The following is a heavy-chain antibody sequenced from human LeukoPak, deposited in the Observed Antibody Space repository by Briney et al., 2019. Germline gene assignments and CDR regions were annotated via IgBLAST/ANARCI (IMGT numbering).Heavy chain of an antibody. CDR3: ARDNRMLWFGEGNNWFDP. Sequence: PSETLSLTCTVSGGSISSYYWSWIRQPPGKGLEWIGYIYYSGSTNYNPSLKSRVTISVDTSKNQFSLKLSSVTAADTAAYYCARDNRMLWFGEGNNWFDPWGQGTLVTVSS. J-gene: IGHJ5*02. D-gene: IGHD3-10*01. CDR2: IYYSGST. V-gene: IGHV4-59*01. CDR1: GGSISSYY.